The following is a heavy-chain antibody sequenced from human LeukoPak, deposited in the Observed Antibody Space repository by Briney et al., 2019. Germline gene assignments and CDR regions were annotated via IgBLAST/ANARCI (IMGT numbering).Heavy chain of an antibody. Sequence: ASVKVSCKASGYTFTSYGISWVRQAPGQGLEWMGIINPSGGSTSYAQKFQGRVTMTRDTSTNTVYMELSSLRSEDTAVYYCARVPYSSGWYSAFDYWGQGTLVTVSS. V-gene: IGHV1-46*01. CDR2: INPSGGST. J-gene: IGHJ4*02. CDR3: ARVPYSSGWYSAFDY. CDR1: GYTFTSYG. D-gene: IGHD6-19*01.